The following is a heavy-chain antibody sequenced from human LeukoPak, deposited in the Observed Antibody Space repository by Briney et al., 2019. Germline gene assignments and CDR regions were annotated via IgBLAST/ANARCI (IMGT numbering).Heavy chain of an antibody. Sequence: GGSLRLSCAASGFTFSSYAMSWVRQARGKGLEWVSAISGSGGSTYYADSVKGRFTISRDNSKNTLYLQMNSLRAEDTAVYYCAKGRTSSGWTPWGQGTLVTVSS. CDR2: ISGSGGST. V-gene: IGHV3-23*01. J-gene: IGHJ5*02. CDR3: AKGRTSSGWTP. CDR1: GFTFSSYA. D-gene: IGHD6-19*01.